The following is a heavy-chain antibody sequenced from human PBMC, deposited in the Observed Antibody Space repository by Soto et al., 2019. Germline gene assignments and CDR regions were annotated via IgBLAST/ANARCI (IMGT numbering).Heavy chain of an antibody. Sequence: GASVKVSCKASGYTFTSYAMHWLRQSPGQRLEWMGWINAGNGNTKYSQKFQGRVTITRDTSASTAYMELSSLRSEDTAVYYCARYSGSYYYYYGMDVWGQGTTVTVSS. CDR1: GYTFTSYA. CDR2: INAGNGNT. J-gene: IGHJ6*02. V-gene: IGHV1-3*01. CDR3: ARYSGSYYYYYGMDV. D-gene: IGHD1-26*01.